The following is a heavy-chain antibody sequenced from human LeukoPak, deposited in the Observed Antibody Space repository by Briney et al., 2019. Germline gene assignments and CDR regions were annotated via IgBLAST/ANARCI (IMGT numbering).Heavy chain of an antibody. CDR1: GGTFSSYA. J-gene: IGHJ5*02. CDR3: AREEYYYGSGSLKWFDP. D-gene: IGHD3-10*01. V-gene: IGHV1-69*04. CDR2: IIPIFGIA. Sequence: GSSVKVSCKASGGTFSSYAISWVRQAPGQGLEWMGRIIPIFGIANYAQKFQGRVTITADKSTSTAYMELSSLRSDDTAVYYCAREEYYYGSGSLKWFDPWGQGTLVTVSS.